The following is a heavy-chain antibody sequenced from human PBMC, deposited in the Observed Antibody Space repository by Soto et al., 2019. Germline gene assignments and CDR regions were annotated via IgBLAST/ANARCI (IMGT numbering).Heavy chain of an antibody. Sequence: PSETLSLTCTVSGGSISSGDYYWSWIRQPPGKGLEWIGYIYYSGSTYYNPSLKSRVTISVDTSKNQFSLKLSSVTAADTAVYYCARGTYYDQYYFDYWGQGTLVTVSS. J-gene: IGHJ4*02. V-gene: IGHV4-30-4*01. D-gene: IGHD3-22*01. CDR3: ARGTYYDQYYFDY. CDR1: GGSISSGDYY. CDR2: IYYSGST.